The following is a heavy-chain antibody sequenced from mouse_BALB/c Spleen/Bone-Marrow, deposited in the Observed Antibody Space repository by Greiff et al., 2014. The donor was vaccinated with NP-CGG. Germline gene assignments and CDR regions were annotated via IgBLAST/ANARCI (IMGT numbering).Heavy chain of an antibody. V-gene: IGHV1-9*01. CDR1: GYTFSSYW. D-gene: IGHD2-14*01. J-gene: IGHJ1*01. Sequence: VQLQQSGAELMKPGASVKISCKATGYTFSSYWIEWVKQRPGHGLEWIGEILPGSGSTNYNEKFKGKATFTADTSSNTAYMQLSRLTSEASAVYYCARGGVRGGYWYFDVWGAGTTVTVSS. CDR2: ILPGSGST. CDR3: ARGGVRGGYWYFDV.